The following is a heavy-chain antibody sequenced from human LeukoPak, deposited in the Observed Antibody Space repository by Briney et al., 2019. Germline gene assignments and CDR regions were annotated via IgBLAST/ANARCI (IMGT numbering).Heavy chain of an antibody. D-gene: IGHD1-26*01. V-gene: IGHV3-30-3*01. J-gene: IGHJ4*02. CDR2: ISNDGSNK. Sequence: PGGSLRLSCAASGFTFSSYAMHWVRQAPGKGLEWVAVISNDGSNKYYADSVKGRFTISRDNSKNTLYLQMNSLRAEDTAVYYCAKDQAYSGSSPFDYWGQGTLVTVSS. CDR3: AKDQAYSGSSPFDY. CDR1: GFTFSSYA.